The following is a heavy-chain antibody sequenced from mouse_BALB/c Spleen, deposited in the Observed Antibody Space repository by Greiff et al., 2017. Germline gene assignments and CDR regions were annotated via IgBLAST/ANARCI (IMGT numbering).Heavy chain of an antibody. CDR3: EREGEKLGRVYYAMDY. Sequence: VQLKESGPGLVKPSQSLSLTCTVTGYSITSDYVWYWIRQFPGNRLEWMGYISYSGSTSYNPSLKSRISITRDTSKNQFFLQLNSVTTEDTATYSCEREGEKLGRVYYAMDYWGQGTSVTVSS. D-gene: IGHD4-1*01. V-gene: IGHV3-2*02. CDR2: ISYSGST. J-gene: IGHJ4*01. CDR1: GYSITSDYV.